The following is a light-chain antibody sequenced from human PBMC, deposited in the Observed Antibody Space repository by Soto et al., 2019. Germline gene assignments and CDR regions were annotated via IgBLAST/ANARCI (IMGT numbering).Light chain of an antibody. J-gene: IGLJ3*02. CDR3: QSYDSSLRGWV. CDR2: TNI. Sequence: QSVLTQPPSVSGAPGQRVTISCTGSSSNIGAGYDVHWYQQLPGTAPKLLIYTNINRPSGVPDRFSGSKSGTSASLAITGLQAEDETDYYCQSYDSSLRGWVFGGGTKLTVL. CDR1: SSNIGAGYD. V-gene: IGLV1-40*01.